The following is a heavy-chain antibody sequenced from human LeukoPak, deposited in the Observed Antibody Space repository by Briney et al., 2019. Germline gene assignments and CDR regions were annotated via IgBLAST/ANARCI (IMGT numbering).Heavy chain of an antibody. J-gene: IGHJ4*02. CDR2: IRSKAYGGTT. Sequence: GGSLRLFCTASGFTFGDYAMSWVRQAPGKGLEWVGFIRSKAYGGTTEYAASVKGRFTISRDDSKSIAYLQMNSLKTEDTAVYYCTRVDSSGGYWGQGTLVTVSS. V-gene: IGHV3-49*04. D-gene: IGHD6-19*01. CDR1: GFTFGDYA. CDR3: TRVDSSGGY.